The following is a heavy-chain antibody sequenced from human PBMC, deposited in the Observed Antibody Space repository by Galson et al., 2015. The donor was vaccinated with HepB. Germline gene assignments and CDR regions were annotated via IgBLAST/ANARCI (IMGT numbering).Heavy chain of an antibody. CDR3: ARDRRTKGLLWCGGLPVGWFDP. D-gene: IGHD3-10*01. J-gene: IGHJ5*02. CDR1: GFTFSSYS. V-gene: IGHV3-48*02. CDR2: ISSSSSTI. Sequence: SLRLSCAASGFTFSSYSMNWVRQAPGKGLEWVSYISSSSSTIYYADSVKGRFTISRDNAKNSLYLQMNSLRDEDTAVYYCARDRRTKGLLWCGGLPVGWFDPWGQGTLVTVSS.